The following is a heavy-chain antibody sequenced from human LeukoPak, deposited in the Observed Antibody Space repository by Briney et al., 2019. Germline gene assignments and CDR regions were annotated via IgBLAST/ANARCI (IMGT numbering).Heavy chain of an antibody. CDR3: ARGNWNYPGY. Sequence: GGSLRLSCAASGFTFSNHWMIWVRQAPGKGLEWVASIKPDGNDKYYVDSVKGRFTISRDNAKNSLYLQLNSLRAEDAAVYFCARGNWNYPGYWGQGTLVTVSS. CDR2: IKPDGNDK. D-gene: IGHD1-7*01. V-gene: IGHV3-7*04. CDR1: GFTFSNHW. J-gene: IGHJ4*02.